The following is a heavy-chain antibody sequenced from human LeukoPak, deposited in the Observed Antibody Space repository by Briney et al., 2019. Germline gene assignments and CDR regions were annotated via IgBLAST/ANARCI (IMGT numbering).Heavy chain of an antibody. V-gene: IGHV1-3*01. CDR1: GYTFTSYA. D-gene: IGHD6-13*01. CDR2: INAGNGNT. Sequence: ASVKVSCKASGYTFTSYAIHWVRQAPGQRLEWMGWINAGNGNTKYSQKFQGRVTITRDTSASTAYMELSSLRSEDTAVYYCASGSSSWYYYYGMDVWGQGTTVTVSS. J-gene: IGHJ6*02. CDR3: ASGSSSWYYYYGMDV.